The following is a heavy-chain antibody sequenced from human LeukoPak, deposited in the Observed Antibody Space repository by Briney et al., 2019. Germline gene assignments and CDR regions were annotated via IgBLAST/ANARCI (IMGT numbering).Heavy chain of an antibody. D-gene: IGHD3-22*01. CDR3: AREREDRGYHDSSGYYPIDY. CDR1: GFTFSSYS. J-gene: IGHJ4*02. CDR2: ISSRSGYM. V-gene: IGHV3-21*01. Sequence: PGGSLRLSCAGSGFTFSSYSMNWVRQAPGKGLEWVSSISSRSGYMYYADSVKGRFTISRDNAKNSLYLQMNSLRAEDTAVYYCAREREDRGYHDSSGYYPIDYWGQGTLVTVSS.